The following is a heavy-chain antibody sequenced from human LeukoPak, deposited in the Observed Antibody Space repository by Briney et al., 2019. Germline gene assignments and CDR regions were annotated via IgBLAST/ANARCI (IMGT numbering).Heavy chain of an antibody. V-gene: IGHV3-48*04. Sequence: PGGSLRLSCAASGFTFSTYSMDWVRQAPGKGLEWVSYISSSSSTIYYADSVKGRFTISRDNAKNSLYLQMNSLRAEDTAVYYCARDPYYYGSGSYYKRAFDYWGQGTLVTVSS. D-gene: IGHD3-10*01. CDR1: GFTFSTYS. CDR2: ISSSSSTI. J-gene: IGHJ4*02. CDR3: ARDPYYYGSGSYYKRAFDY.